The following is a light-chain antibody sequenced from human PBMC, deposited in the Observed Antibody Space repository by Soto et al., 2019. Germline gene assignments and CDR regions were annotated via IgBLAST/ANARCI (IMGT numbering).Light chain of an antibody. V-gene: IGKV3-15*01. Sequence: DIVMTQSPATLSVSPGEGTTLSCRASQSVSNNLAWYQQKRGQGPRLLIYGASTRATDIPARFSGSGSGTEFTLTISSLQSEDFAVYYCQQYDNWPLTFGGGTKVDIK. CDR1: QSVSNN. J-gene: IGKJ4*01. CDR3: QQYDNWPLT. CDR2: GAS.